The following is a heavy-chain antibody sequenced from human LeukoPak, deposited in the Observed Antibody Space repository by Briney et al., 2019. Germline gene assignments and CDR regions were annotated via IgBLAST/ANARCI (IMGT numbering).Heavy chain of an antibody. CDR2: ISWNSGSI. CDR1: GFTFDDYA. CDR3: AKGSGDILTGAFDY. V-gene: IGHV3-9*01. J-gene: IGHJ4*02. D-gene: IGHD3-9*01. Sequence: GRSLRLSCAASGFTFDDYAMHWVRQAPGKGLEWVSGISWNSGSIGYADSVKGRFTISRDNAKNSLYLQMNSLRAEDTALYYCAKGSGDILTGAFDYWGQGTLVTVSS.